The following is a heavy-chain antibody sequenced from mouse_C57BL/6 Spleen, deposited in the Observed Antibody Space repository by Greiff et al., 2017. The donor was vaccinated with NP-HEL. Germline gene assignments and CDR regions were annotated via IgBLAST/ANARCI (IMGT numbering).Heavy chain of an antibody. J-gene: IGHJ1*03. CDR3: ARWRSTMVTTGYFDV. D-gene: IGHD2-2*01. Sequence: QVQLQQPGAELVRPGSSVKLSCKASGYTFTSYWMHWVKQRPIQGLEWIGNIDPSDSETHYNQKFKDKATLTVDKSSSTAYMQLSSLTSEDSAVYYCARWRSTMVTTGYFDVWGTGTTVTVSS. CDR2: IDPSDSET. CDR1: GYTFTSYW. V-gene: IGHV1-52*01.